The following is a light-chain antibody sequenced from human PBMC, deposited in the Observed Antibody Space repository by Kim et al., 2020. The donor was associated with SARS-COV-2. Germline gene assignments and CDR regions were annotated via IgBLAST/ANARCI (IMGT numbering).Light chain of an antibody. J-gene: IGKJ5*01. V-gene: IGKV3-20*01. CDR1: HTVACNF. CDR2: GAS. CDR3: QQLGGSPEIT. Sequence: QGERVTLSCRATHTVACNFLAWDQHKFGRAPRLLILGASTRASGISDRFSGSGSGTDFTLTISRLEPEDSAVYYCQQLGGSPEITFGQGTRLEIK.